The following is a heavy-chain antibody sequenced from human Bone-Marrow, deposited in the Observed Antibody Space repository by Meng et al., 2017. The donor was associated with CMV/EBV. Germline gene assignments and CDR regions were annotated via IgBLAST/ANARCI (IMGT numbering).Heavy chain of an antibody. CDR3: AKDLALYGNYYYGMDV. CDR2: IYSGGST. Sequence: GESLKISCAASGFTVSSSYMSWVRQAPGKGLEWVSVIYSGGSTYYADSVKGRFTIYRDNSKNTLYLQMNSLRAEDTAVYYCAKDLALYGNYYYGMDVWGQGTTVTVSS. J-gene: IGHJ6*02. CDR1: GFTVSSSY. D-gene: IGHD4-17*01. V-gene: IGHV3-66*02.